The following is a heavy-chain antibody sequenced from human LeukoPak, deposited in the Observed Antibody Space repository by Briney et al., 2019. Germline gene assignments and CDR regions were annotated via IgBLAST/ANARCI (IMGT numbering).Heavy chain of an antibody. J-gene: IGHJ4*02. CDR1: GFTFSSYA. D-gene: IGHD5-18*01. Sequence: QPGGSLRLSCAASGFTFSSYAMSWVRQAAGKGLEWVSSISSSGGSTYYADSVKGRFTISRDYSKNTLYLQMNSLRAEDTAVYYCAKDLYTYGTTPLDYWGQGTLVTVSS. CDR2: ISSSGGST. CDR3: AKDLYTYGTTPLDY. V-gene: IGHV3-23*01.